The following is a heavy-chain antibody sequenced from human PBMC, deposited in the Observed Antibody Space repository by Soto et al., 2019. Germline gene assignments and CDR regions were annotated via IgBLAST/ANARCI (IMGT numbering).Heavy chain of an antibody. CDR1: GFTFSSYG. V-gene: IGHV3-33*01. D-gene: IGHD3-3*01. J-gene: IGHJ4*02. Sequence: QVQLVESGGGVVQPGRSLRLSCAASGFTFSSYGMHWVRQAPGKGLEWVAVIWYGGSNKYYADSVKGRFTISRDNSKNTLYLQMNSLRAEDTAVYYCAREGGYDFWSAYDFDYWGQGTLVTVSS. CDR3: AREGGYDFWSAYDFDY. CDR2: IWYGGSNK.